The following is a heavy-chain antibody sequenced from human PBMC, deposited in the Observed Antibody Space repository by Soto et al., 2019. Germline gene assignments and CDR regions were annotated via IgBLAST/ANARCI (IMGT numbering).Heavy chain of an antibody. D-gene: IGHD3-3*01. Sequence: ASVKVSCKASGYTFTSYGISWVRQAPGQGLEWMGWISAYNGNTNYAQKLQGRVTMTTDTSTSTAYMELRSLRADDTAVYYCAGPSESSFFHSYVMHVWGQGTTVTVSS. CDR1: GYTFTSYG. J-gene: IGHJ6*02. CDR3: AGPSESSFFHSYVMHV. V-gene: IGHV1-18*04. CDR2: ISAYNGNT.